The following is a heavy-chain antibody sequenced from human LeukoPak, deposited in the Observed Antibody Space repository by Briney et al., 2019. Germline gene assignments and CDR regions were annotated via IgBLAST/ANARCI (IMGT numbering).Heavy chain of an antibody. J-gene: IGHJ4*02. D-gene: IGHD3-9*01. CDR3: AKWGDYDVLTGYYDPDY. V-gene: IGHV3-23*01. Sequence: PGASLRLTCAASGFTFSNYAMSWVRQAPGKGLEWVSAITGSGGGTYYADSVKGRFTISRDNSKNTLYLQMNSLRADDTAVYYYAKWGDYDVLTGYYDPDYWGQGTLVTVSS. CDR2: ITGSGGGT. CDR1: GFTFSNYA.